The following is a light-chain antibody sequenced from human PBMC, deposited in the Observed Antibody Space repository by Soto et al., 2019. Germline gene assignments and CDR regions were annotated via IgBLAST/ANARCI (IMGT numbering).Light chain of an antibody. V-gene: IGLV1-40*01. CDR3: SSYTSSSTLEYV. CDR1: SSNFGAGYE. CDR2: NNL. J-gene: IGLJ1*01. Sequence: QSVLTQPPSVSGAPGQRVTISCTGSSSNFGAGYEVHWYKQLPGAAPTLVIFNNLNRPSGVPERFSGSKSGNTASLTISGLQAEDEADYYCSSYTSSSTLEYVFGTGTKVTVL.